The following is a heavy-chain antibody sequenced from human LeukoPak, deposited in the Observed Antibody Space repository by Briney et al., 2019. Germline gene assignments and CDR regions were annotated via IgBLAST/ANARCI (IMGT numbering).Heavy chain of an antibody. Sequence: PSETLSLTCTVSGGSISNNYWSWFRQPPGKGLEWIGYIYCSGSTNYNPSLKSRVTISVDTSKSQFSLKLSSVTAADTAVYYCASHKGFWGQGTLVTVSS. CDR1: GGSISNNY. J-gene: IGHJ4*02. CDR2: IYCSGST. V-gene: IGHV4-59*01. CDR3: ASHKGF.